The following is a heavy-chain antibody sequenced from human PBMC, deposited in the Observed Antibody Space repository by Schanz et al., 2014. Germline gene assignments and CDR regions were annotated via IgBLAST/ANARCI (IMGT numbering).Heavy chain of an antibody. CDR1: GYTFTSYY. Sequence: QVQLVQSGGEVKTPGASVKVSCKASGYTFTSYYMYWVRQAPGQGLEWMGVINPSGGSTIYAQKFQGRVTMTRDTSTSTVYMELSSLRSEDTAVYYCARGTRVRTTDFWSGLYYFDYWGQGTLVTVSS. V-gene: IGHV1-46*01. J-gene: IGHJ4*02. CDR3: ARGTRVRTTDFWSGLYYFDY. D-gene: IGHD3-3*01. CDR2: INPSGGST.